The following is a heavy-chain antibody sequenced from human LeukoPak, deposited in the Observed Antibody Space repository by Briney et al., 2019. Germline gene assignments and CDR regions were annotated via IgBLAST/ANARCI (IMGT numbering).Heavy chain of an antibody. CDR1: GGSISRYY. CDR3: ASMDTSFDY. Sequence: SETLSLTCTVSGGSISRYYWSWIRQPPGKGVEWIGYINYSGSTNYNPSLKSRVTISVDTSKNQFSLKLSSVTAADTAVYYCASMDTSFDYWGQGTLVTVSS. CDR2: INYSGST. J-gene: IGHJ4*02. D-gene: IGHD3/OR15-3a*01. V-gene: IGHV4-59*01.